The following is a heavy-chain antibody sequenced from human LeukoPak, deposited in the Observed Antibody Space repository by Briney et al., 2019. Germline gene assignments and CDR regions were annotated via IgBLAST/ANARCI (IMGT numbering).Heavy chain of an antibody. CDR3: ARDFETYYDFWTGYPY. CDR2: ISYAGSNK. Sequence: GGSLRLSCAASGFTVSNYYMSWARQAPGKGLEWVAAISYAGSNKYYADSVKGRFTISRDNSRNTLYVQMNSLRVEDTAVYYCARDFETYYDFWTGYPYWGQGTLVTVSS. J-gene: IGHJ4*02. D-gene: IGHD3-3*01. CDR1: GFTVSNYY. V-gene: IGHV3-30-3*01.